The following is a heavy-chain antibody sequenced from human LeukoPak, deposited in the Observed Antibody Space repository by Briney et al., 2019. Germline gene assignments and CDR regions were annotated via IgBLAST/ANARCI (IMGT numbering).Heavy chain of an antibody. Sequence: ASVKVSCKASGYTFTSYDINWVRQATGQGLEWMGWMNPNSGNTGYAQKFQGRVTITRNTSISTAYMELSSLRSEDTAVYYCARGPRVSSSSEGYYFDYWGQGTLVTVSS. D-gene: IGHD6-6*01. CDR2: MNPNSGNT. V-gene: IGHV1-8*03. CDR1: GYTFTSYD. CDR3: ARGPRVSSSSEGYYFDY. J-gene: IGHJ4*02.